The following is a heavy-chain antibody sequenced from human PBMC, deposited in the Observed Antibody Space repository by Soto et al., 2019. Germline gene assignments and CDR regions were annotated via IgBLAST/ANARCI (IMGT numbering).Heavy chain of an antibody. Sequence: PGGSLRLSCTASGFTFGDYAMSWFRQAPGKGLEWVGFIRSKAYGGTTEYAASVKGRFTISRDDSKSIAYLQMNSLKTEDTAVYYCTTDSYATVIVVRVDYWGQGTLVTVSS. V-gene: IGHV3-49*03. CDR1: GFTFGDYA. CDR2: IRSKAYGGTT. J-gene: IGHJ4*01. D-gene: IGHD3-22*01. CDR3: TTDSYATVIVVRVDY.